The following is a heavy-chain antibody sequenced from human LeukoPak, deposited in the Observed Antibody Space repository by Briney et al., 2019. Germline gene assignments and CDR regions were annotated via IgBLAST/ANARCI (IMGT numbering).Heavy chain of an antibody. J-gene: IGHJ6*03. D-gene: IGHD6-13*01. V-gene: IGHV3-30*03. Sequence: PGGSLRLSCAASGFTFSSYGMHWVRQAPGKGLEWVAVISYDGSNKYYADSVKGRFTISRDNSKNTLYLQMNSLRAEDTAVYYCARTYSSMGNYYMDVWGKGTTVTISS. CDR3: ARTYSSMGNYYMDV. CDR2: ISYDGSNK. CDR1: GFTFSSYG.